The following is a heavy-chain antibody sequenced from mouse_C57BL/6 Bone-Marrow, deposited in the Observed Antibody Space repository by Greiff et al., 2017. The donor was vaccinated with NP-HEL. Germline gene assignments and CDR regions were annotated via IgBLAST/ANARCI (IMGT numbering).Heavy chain of an antibody. V-gene: IGHV5-4*01. CDR3: ARGPYDYDKVYYFDY. CDR2: ISDGGSYT. J-gene: IGHJ2*01. Sequence: EVQLVESGGGLVKPGGSLKLSCAASGFTFSSYAMSWVRQTPEKRLEWVATISDGGSYTSYPDNVKGRFTISRDNAKNNLYLQMSHLKSEDTAMYYCARGPYDYDKVYYFDYWGQGTTLTVSS. CDR1: GFTFSSYA. D-gene: IGHD2-4*01.